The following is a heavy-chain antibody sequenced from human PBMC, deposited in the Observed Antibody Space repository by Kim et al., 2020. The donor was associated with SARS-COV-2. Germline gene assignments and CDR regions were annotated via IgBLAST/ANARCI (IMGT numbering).Heavy chain of an antibody. CDR3: ARVPRYSGSYYPSGY. Sequence: GGSLRLSCAASGFTFSSYAMHWVRQAPGKGLEWVAVISYDGSNKYYADSVKGRFTISRDNSKNTLYLQMNSLRAEDTAVYYCARVPRYSGSYYPSGYWGQGTLVTVSS. J-gene: IGHJ4*02. CDR2: ISYDGSNK. D-gene: IGHD1-26*01. CDR1: GFTFSSYA. V-gene: IGHV3-30*04.